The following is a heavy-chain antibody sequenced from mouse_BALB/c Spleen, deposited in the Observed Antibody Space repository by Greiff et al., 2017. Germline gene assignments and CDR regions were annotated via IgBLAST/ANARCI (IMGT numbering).Heavy chain of an antibody. CDR1: GFTFSSFG. CDR2: ISSGSSTI. V-gene: IGHV5-17*02. CDR3: ARGGNYLYAMDY. Sequence: DVMLVESGGGLVQPGGSRKLSCAASGFTFSSFGMHWVRQAPEKGLEWVAYISSGSSTIYYADTVKGRFTISRDNPKNTLFLQMTSLRSEDTAMYYCARGGNYLYAMDYWGQGTSVTVSS. J-gene: IGHJ4*01. D-gene: IGHD2-1*01.